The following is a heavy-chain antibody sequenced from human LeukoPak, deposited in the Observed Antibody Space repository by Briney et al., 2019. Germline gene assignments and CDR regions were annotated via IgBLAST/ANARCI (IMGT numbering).Heavy chain of an antibody. Sequence: PGGSLRLSCAASGFTDSSSYMNWVRQAPGKGLEWVSVIYSGGSTYYADSVKGRFTISRDNSKNTLYLQMNSLRAEDTAVYYCARDSNFDWFDPWGQGTLVTVSS. CDR3: ARDSNFDWFDP. D-gene: IGHD1-7*01. J-gene: IGHJ5*02. V-gene: IGHV3-66*01. CDR2: IYSGGST. CDR1: GFTDSSSY.